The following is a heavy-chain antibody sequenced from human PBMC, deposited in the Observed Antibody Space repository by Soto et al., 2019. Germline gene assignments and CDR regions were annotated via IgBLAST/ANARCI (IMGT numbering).Heavy chain of an antibody. V-gene: IGHV5-10-1*01. Sequence: GESLKISCKGSGYSFTSYWISWVRQMPGKGLEWMGRIDPSDSYTNYSPSFQGHVTISADKSISTAYLQWSSLKASDTAMYYCARHSITIPSEGGMDVWGQGTTVTVSS. CDR3: ARHSITIPSEGGMDV. CDR1: GYSFTSYW. CDR2: IDPSDSYT. J-gene: IGHJ6*02. D-gene: IGHD3-3*01.